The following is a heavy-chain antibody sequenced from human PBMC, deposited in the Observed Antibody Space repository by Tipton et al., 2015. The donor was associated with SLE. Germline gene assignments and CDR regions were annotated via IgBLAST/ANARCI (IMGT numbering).Heavy chain of an antibody. D-gene: IGHD6-19*01. CDR2: IYYSGST. CDR3: AREQSPVALFDH. V-gene: IGHV4-59*12. Sequence: TLSLTCTVSGGSISSYYWSWIRQPPGTGLEWIGYIYYSGSTNYNPSLKSRVTISVDTSKNQFSLKLSSVTAADTAVYYCAREQSPVALFDHWGQGTLVTVSS. J-gene: IGHJ4*02. CDR1: GGSISSYY.